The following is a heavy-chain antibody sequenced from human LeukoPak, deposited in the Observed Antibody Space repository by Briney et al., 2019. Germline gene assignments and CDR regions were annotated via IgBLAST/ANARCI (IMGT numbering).Heavy chain of an antibody. CDR1: GFSFSSYA. V-gene: IGHV3-30*04. CDR2: ISYHGSNK. D-gene: IGHD3-9*01. CDR3: ARAGRYFDWTAVDI. J-gene: IGHJ3*02. Sequence: GGSLSLSCAASGFSFSSYAKHCFRRHPARGVLGVAVISYHGSNKYYEDSVKGRFTISIDNSKNQLYLQMNSLRAADTAVYYCARAGRYFDWTAVDIWGPETTVTVSS.